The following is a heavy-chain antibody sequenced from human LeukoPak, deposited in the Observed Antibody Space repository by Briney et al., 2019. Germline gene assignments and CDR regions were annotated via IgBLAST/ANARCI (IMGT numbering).Heavy chain of an antibody. V-gene: IGHV3-15*01. CDR3: TTDDYGDYLR. J-gene: IGHJ4*02. CDR1: GSSIRNIW. D-gene: IGHD4-17*01. CDR2: IRSKGDGGTT. Sequence: GGSLRLSCVASGSSIRNIWMSWVRQAPGKGPEWVGRIRSKGDGGTTDYAAPVKGRFTISRDDSKNTLYLQMSSLKTEDTGVYYCTTDDYGDYLRWGQGTLVTVSS.